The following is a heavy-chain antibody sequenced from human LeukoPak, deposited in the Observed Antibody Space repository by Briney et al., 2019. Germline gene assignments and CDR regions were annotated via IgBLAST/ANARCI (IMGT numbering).Heavy chain of an antibody. CDR3: ARRYTMIVVSDGAFEI. D-gene: IGHD3-22*01. J-gene: IGHJ3*02. CDR1: GGTFSSYA. CDR2: IIPILGIA. Sequence: AASVKVSCKASGGTFSSYAISWVRQAPGQGLEWMGRIIPILGIANYAQKFQGRVTITADKSTSTAYMELSSLRSEDTAVYYCARRYTMIVVSDGAFEIWGQGTMVTVSS. V-gene: IGHV1-69*04.